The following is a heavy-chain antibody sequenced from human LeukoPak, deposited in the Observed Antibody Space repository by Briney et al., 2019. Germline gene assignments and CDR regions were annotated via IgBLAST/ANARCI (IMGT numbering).Heavy chain of an antibody. CDR1: GYTFTGYY. CDR3: ARAWGGTTFDP. J-gene: IGHJ5*02. V-gene: IGHV1-2*02. Sequence: ASVKVSCKASGYTFTGYYMHSVRHAPGQGLEWMGWINPNSGGTSYAQKFQGRVTMTRHTSISTAYMELSRLRSDDTAVYYCARAWGGTTFDPWGQGTLVTVSS. D-gene: IGHD1-7*01. CDR2: INPNSGGT.